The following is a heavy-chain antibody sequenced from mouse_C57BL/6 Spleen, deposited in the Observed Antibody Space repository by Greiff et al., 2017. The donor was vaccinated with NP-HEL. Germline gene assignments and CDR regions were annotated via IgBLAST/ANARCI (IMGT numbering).Heavy chain of an antibody. V-gene: IGHV1-59*01. D-gene: IGHD1-1*01. CDR1: GYTFTSYW. CDR2: IDPSDSYT. CDR3: ARAGSSPGFAY. Sequence: QVQLQQPGAELVRPGTSVKLSCKASGYTFTSYWMHWVKQRPGQGLEWIGVIDPSDSYTNYNQKFKGKATLTVDPSSSTAYMQVSSLSSEESAVYYVARAGSSPGFAYWGQGTLVTVAA. J-gene: IGHJ3*01.